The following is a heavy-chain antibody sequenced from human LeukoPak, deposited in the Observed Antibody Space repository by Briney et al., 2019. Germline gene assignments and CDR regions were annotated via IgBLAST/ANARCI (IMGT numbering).Heavy chain of an antibody. Sequence: GGSLRLSCAVSGLSFNSYGMHWVRQAPGKGLEWVAVISYDGSSTYYADSVKGRFTISRDNSKSTLYLQMNSLRPEDTAVYYCAKERGSGNYYFAMDVWGQGTTVTVSS. CDR1: GLSFNSYG. CDR2: ISYDGSST. CDR3: AKERGSGNYYFAMDV. V-gene: IGHV3-30*18. J-gene: IGHJ6*02. D-gene: IGHD3-10*01.